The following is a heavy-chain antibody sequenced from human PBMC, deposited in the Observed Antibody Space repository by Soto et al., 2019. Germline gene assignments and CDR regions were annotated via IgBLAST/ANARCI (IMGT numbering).Heavy chain of an antibody. CDR2: IIPIFGTA. J-gene: IGHJ4*02. D-gene: IGHD1-1*01. Sequence: GASVNVTCKASGGTFIIYDISWVRQAPGQGLEWMGGIIPIFGTANYAQKFQGRVTITADESTSTAYMELSSLRSEDTAVYYCARGRIGTDYWGQGTLVTVSS. CDR3: ARGRIGTDY. V-gene: IGHV1-69*13. CDR1: GGTFIIYD.